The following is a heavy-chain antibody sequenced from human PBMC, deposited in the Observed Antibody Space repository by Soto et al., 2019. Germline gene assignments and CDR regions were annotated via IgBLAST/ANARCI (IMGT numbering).Heavy chain of an antibody. CDR3: ARESNYDILTGYYYYYYMDV. CDR2: TYYRSKWYN. Sequence: SQTLSLTCAISGDSVSSNSAAWNWIRQSPSRGLEWLGRTYYRSKWYNDYAVSVKSRITINPDTSKNQFSLQLNSVTPEDTAVYYCARESNYDILTGYYYYYYMDVWGKGTTVTVSS. D-gene: IGHD3-9*01. V-gene: IGHV6-1*01. J-gene: IGHJ6*03. CDR1: GDSVSSNSAA.